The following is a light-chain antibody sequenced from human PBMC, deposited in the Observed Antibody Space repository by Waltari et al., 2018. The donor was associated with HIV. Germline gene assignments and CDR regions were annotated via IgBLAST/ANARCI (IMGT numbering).Light chain of an antibody. J-gene: IGKJ4*01. V-gene: IGKV1-5*03. CDR2: KAS. CDR1: QSINSW. CDR3: QQYYSTPLT. Sequence: DIQMTQSPSTLSASVGDRVTITCRASQSINSWLAWYQQKPGKAPKLLIYKASDLESGVPSRFSGTRSGTEFTLTINSLQTEDVAVYYCQQYYSTPLTFGGGTKVE.